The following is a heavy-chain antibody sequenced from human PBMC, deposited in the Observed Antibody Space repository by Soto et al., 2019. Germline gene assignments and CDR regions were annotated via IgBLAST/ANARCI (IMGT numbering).Heavy chain of an antibody. D-gene: IGHD3-10*01. CDR1: GYTFTNYG. V-gene: IGHV1-18*01. Sequence: GASVKVSCTASGYTFTNYGISWVRPAPGQGLEWMGWISGYNGNTNYAQKLQGRVTMTTDTSTSTAYMELRSLRSDDTAVYYCARGVGSGSYYNQYNWFDPWGQGTLVTVSS. J-gene: IGHJ5*02. CDR2: ISGYNGNT. CDR3: ARGVGSGSYYNQYNWFDP.